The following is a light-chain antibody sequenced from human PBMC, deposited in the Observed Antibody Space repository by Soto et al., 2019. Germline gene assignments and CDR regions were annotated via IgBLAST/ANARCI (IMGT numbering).Light chain of an antibody. CDR1: QSLGTS. CDR2: GAS. V-gene: IGKV3-15*01. CDR3: QHYDNWRT. J-gene: IGKJ1*01. Sequence: IVMTHSPSTLSVSPGYRVTLSFRASQSLGTSLAWYQHTPGQAPRRRIYGASSRDTGNPARFSGSGSGTEFTFSISSLQSEDFAVYYSQHYDNWRTFGQGTKVDIK.